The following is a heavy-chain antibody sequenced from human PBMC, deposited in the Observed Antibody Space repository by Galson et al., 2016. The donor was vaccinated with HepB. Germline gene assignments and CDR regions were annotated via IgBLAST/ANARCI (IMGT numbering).Heavy chain of an antibody. CDR3: ARNRGYSGYDAFDI. V-gene: IGHV3-11*03. CDR2: ISISSSYT. CDR1: GFTFSDYY. D-gene: IGHD5-12*01. Sequence: SLRLSCAASGFTFSDYYMSWIRQAPGKGLEWASYISISSSYTNYADSVKGRFTISRDNAKNSVYLQMNSLRAEDTAVYYCARNRGYSGYDAFDIWGQGTMVTVSS. J-gene: IGHJ3*02.